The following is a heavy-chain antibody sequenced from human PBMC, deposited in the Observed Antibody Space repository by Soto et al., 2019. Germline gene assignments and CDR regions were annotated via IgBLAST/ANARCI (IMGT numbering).Heavy chain of an antibody. J-gene: IGHJ5*02. CDR2: VKNNGGAT. Sequence: EVQLVESGGDLVKPGGSLRLSCAASGFIFSHAWFHWVRQPPGKGLELVGRVKNNGGATDYAPSVKGRFIISRDDSKDMLYLQMSSLRTEDTAIYYCATALGPPYDSNNGFDPWGQGTLVTVSS. D-gene: IGHD2-21*01. CDR1: GFIFSHAW. CDR3: ATALGPPYDSNNGFDP. V-gene: IGHV3-15*07.